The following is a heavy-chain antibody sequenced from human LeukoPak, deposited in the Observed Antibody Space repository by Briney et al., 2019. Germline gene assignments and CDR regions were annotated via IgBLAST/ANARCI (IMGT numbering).Heavy chain of an antibody. D-gene: IGHD3-10*01. Sequence: GGSLRLSCAASGFTFSSYWMSWVRQAPGEGLEWVANIKQDGSEKYYVDSVKGRFTISRDNAKNSLYLQMNSLRAEDTAVYYCATTLYGSGSYYIDYYYYYGMDVWGQGTTVTVSS. CDR3: ATTLYGSGSYYIDYYYYYGMDV. CDR2: IKQDGSEK. J-gene: IGHJ6*02. CDR1: GFTFSSYW. V-gene: IGHV3-7*01.